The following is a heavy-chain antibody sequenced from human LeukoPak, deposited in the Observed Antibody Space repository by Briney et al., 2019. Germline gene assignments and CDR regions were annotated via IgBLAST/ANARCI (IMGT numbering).Heavy chain of an antibody. CDR1: GGSISDSNYF. V-gene: IGHV4-39*01. J-gene: IGHJ4*02. Sequence: SGTLSLTCTVSGGSISDSNYFWDWIRQPPGKGLECIGSIYYSGSTYYNPSLKSRVTISVDTSKNQFSLKLTSVTAADTAVYYCARRDQYVSSDYWGQGTLVTVSS. D-gene: IGHD3-16*01. CDR3: ARRDQYVSSDY. CDR2: IYYSGST.